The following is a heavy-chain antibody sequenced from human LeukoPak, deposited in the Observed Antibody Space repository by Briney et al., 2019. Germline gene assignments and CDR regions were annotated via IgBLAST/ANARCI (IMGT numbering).Heavy chain of an antibody. J-gene: IGHJ4*02. D-gene: IGHD2-15*01. CDR1: GYTFTSYD. CDR3: ARGARYYCSGGSCYSGVAY. V-gene: IGHV1-8*01. Sequence: ASVKVSCKASGYTFTSYDINWVRQAPGQGLEWMGWMNPNSGNTGYAQKFQGRVTMTRNTSISTAYMELSSLRSEDTAVYYCARGARYYCSGGSCYSGVAYWGQGTLVTVSS. CDR2: MNPNSGNT.